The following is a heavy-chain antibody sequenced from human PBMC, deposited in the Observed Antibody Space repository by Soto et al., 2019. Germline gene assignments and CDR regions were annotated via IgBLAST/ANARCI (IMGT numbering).Heavy chain of an antibody. CDR2: CDPEDGET. V-gene: IGHV1-24*01. CDR3: ASPDRGRQSRRFRAFEI. D-gene: IGHD3-10*01. J-gene: IGHJ3*02. Sequence: ASVKVSWKVSGYSLSELSMHWVRQAPGKGLERMGGCDPEDGETIYAKKLQRRVTMTEDTSTDTADMELSSLRSEDTAVYYCASPDRGRQSRRFRAFEIWGQATMVT. CDR1: GYSLSELS.